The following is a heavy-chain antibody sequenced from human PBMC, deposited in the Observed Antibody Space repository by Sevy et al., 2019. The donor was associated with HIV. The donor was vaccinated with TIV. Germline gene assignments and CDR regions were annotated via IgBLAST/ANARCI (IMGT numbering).Heavy chain of an antibody. V-gene: IGHV3-21*01. J-gene: IGHJ5*01. Sequence: GGSLRLSCAASGFTFSYYNMNWVRQAPGKGLEWVSSISSGSSYIHYAESVKGRFTISRDNAKNSLFLQMNSLRAEDTAVYYCAKDRIYYDSRGHDSWCPGTLVTVSS. CDR1: GFTFSYYN. CDR2: ISSGSSYI. CDR3: AKDRIYYDSRGHDS. D-gene: IGHD3-22*01.